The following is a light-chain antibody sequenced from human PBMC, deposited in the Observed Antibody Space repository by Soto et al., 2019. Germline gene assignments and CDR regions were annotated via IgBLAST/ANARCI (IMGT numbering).Light chain of an antibody. V-gene: IGLV6-57*03. Sequence: NFMLTQPHSVSESPGKTVTISCTRSSGSVASNYVQWYQQRPGSAPSTVIYEDNQRPSGVPDRFSGSIDSSSNSASLTISGLKTEDEGDYYCQSYDNSNQVFGGGTKVTVL. CDR2: EDN. J-gene: IGLJ3*02. CDR3: QSYDNSNQV. CDR1: SGSVASNY.